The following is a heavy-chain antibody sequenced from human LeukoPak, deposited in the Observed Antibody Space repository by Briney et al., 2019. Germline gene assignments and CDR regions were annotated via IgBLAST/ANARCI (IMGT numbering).Heavy chain of an antibody. V-gene: IGHV3-30*19. CDR2: ISYDGSNK. CDR1: GFTFSNYG. J-gene: IGHJ4*02. CDR3: ARVREASKEVTGALDY. Sequence: GGSLRLSCAASGFTFSNYGMHWVRQAPGKGLEWVAVISYDGSNKYYADSVKGRFTISRDNSKNTLYLQMNSLRAEDTAVYYCARVREASKEVTGALDYWGQGTLVTVSS. D-gene: IGHD2-21*02.